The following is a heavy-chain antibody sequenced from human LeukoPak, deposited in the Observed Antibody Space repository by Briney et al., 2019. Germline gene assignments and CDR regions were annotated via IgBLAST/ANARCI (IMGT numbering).Heavy chain of an antibody. Sequence: SQTLSLTCTVSGGSISSGGYYWSWIRQHPGKGLEWIGYIYYTGSTYYNPSLKSRVTISVDTSKNQFSLKLSSVTAADTALYYCARVLNVVVVATTPESCWFDPWGQGTLVTVSS. J-gene: IGHJ5*02. CDR1: GGSISSGGYY. D-gene: IGHD2-15*01. CDR3: ARVLNVVVVATTPESCWFDP. V-gene: IGHV4-31*03. CDR2: IYYTGST.